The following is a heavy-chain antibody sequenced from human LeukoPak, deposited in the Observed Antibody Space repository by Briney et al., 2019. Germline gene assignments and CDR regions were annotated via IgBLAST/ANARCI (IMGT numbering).Heavy chain of an antibody. CDR1: GFSFGDYS. CDR2: IGISSGNT. CDR3: ARDYKYAFDN. J-gene: IGHJ4*02. D-gene: IGHD5-24*01. V-gene: IGHV3-48*01. Sequence: GGSLRLSCAASGFSFGDYSMNWVHQAPRKGLEWISYIGISSGNTYYADSVKGRFTISGDKARDSLYLQMNSLRVENTAVYYCARDYKYAFDNWGQGTLVTVSS.